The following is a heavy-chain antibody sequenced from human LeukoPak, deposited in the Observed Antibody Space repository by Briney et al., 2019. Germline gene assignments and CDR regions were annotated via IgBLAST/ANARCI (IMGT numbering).Heavy chain of an antibody. CDR1: GGSFSGYY. D-gene: IGHD2-15*01. CDR3: ARGSPKVADEGVVEFDP. V-gene: IGHV4-34*01. CDR2: INHSGST. Sequence: SETLSLTCAVYGGSFSGYYWNWIRQPPGKGLEWIGEINHSGSTNYNPSLKSRVTISVDTSKNQFSLKLSSVTAADTAVYYCARGSPKVADEGVVEFDPWGQGTLVTVSS. J-gene: IGHJ5*02.